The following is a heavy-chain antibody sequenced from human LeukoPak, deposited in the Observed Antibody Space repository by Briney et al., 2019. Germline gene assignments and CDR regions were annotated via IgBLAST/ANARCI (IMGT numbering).Heavy chain of an antibody. CDR3: VRHDFWSGFKGGDY. J-gene: IGHJ4*02. V-gene: IGHV3-23*01. D-gene: IGHD3-3*01. Sequence: GGSLRLSCAASGFTFSSYAMSWVRQAPGKGLEWVSAISGSGGSTYYADSVKGRFTISRDNSKNTLYLQMNSLRAEDTAFYYCVRHDFWSGFKGGDYWGQGTLVTVSS. CDR2: ISGSGGST. CDR1: GFTFSSYA.